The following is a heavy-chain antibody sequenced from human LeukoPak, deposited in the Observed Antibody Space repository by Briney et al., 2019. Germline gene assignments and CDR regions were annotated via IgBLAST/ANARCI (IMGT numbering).Heavy chain of an antibody. V-gene: IGHV1-2*02. Sequence: ASVKVSCKASGYTFTGYYMHWVRQAPGQGLEWMGWINPNSGGTNYAQKFQGRVTMTRDTSISTAYMELSRLRSDDTAVYYCARDFGPSRGTVTSIAFDYWGQGTLVTVSS. CDR2: INPNSGGT. CDR3: ARDFGPSRGTVTSIAFDY. CDR1: GYTFTGYY. J-gene: IGHJ4*02. D-gene: IGHD4-17*01.